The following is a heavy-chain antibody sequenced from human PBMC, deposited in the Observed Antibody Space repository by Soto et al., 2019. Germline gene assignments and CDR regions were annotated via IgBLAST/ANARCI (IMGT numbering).Heavy chain of an antibody. CDR3: ARERVYARGSYYGMDV. V-gene: IGHV4-30-4*01. J-gene: IGHJ6*02. CDR1: GGSISSGDYY. Sequence: TLSLTCTVSGGSISSGDYYWSWIRQPPGKGLEWIGYIYYSGSTYYNPSLKSRVNISVDTSKNQFSLKLSSVTAADTAVYYCARERVYARGSYYGMDVWGQGTTVTVSS. CDR2: IYYSGST. D-gene: IGHD2-8*01.